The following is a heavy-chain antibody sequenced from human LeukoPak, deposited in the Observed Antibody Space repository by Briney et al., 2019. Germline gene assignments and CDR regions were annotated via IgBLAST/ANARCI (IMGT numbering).Heavy chain of an antibody. Sequence: GGSLRLSCAASGFTFSGNAMIWVRQAPGKGLEWISAISGSGSDTYYADSVKGRFTIFRDNSKNTVYLRMNSLRAEDTAVYYCAKDPWGSRGYFDYWGQGTLVTVSS. CDR3: AKDPWGSRGYFDY. CDR2: ISGSGSDT. CDR1: GFTFSGNA. V-gene: IGHV3-23*01. D-gene: IGHD7-27*01. J-gene: IGHJ4*02.